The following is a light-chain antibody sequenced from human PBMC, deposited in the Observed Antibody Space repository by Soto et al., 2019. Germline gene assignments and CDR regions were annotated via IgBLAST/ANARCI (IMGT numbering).Light chain of an antibody. CDR2: DVS. CDR3: SSYTSSRTLV. Sequence: QSALTQPASVSGSSGQSITISCTGTSSDVGGYNYVPWYQQHPGKAPKLMIYDVSNRPSGVSNRFSGSKSGNTASLTISGLKAEDEADYYCSSYTSSRTLVFGGGTKLTVL. J-gene: IGLJ2*01. V-gene: IGLV2-14*01. CDR1: SSDVGGYNY.